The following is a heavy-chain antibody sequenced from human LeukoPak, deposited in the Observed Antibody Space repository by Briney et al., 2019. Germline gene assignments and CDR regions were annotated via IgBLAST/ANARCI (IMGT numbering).Heavy chain of an antibody. CDR1: GDSISSLF. D-gene: IGHD3-16*01. CDR2: IYGSRST. CDR3: ARGLGTKGEIKFDP. J-gene: IGHJ5*02. Sequence: SETLSLTCTVSGDSISSLFLSWIRQPAGKGLEWIGRIYGSRSTTYNPSLKSRVTMSVDTSKNQFSLKLTSVNAADTAGNYFARGLGTKGEIKFDPWGHGSLVTVSS. V-gene: IGHV4-4*07.